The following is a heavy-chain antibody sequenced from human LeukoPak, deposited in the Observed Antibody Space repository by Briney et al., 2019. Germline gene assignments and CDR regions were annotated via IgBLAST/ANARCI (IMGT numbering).Heavy chain of an antibody. CDR2: INHSGST. V-gene: IGHV4-34*01. CDR1: GGSFSGYY. Sequence: SETLSLTCAVYGGSFSGYYWSWIRQPPGKGLEWIGEINHSGSTNYNPSPKSRVTISVDTSKNQFSLKLSSVTAADTAVYYCARIRDILTGFRRYYYYGMDVWGQGTTVTVSS. J-gene: IGHJ6*02. D-gene: IGHD3-9*01. CDR3: ARIRDILTGFRRYYYYGMDV.